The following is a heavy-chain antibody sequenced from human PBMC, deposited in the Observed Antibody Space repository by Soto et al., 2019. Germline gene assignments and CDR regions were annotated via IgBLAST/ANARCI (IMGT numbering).Heavy chain of an antibody. CDR3: ARYLEWYNWFDP. J-gene: IGHJ5*02. V-gene: IGHV1-18*01. CDR1: GYTFIVYG. CDR2: ISPHYGNT. Sequence: QVQLVQSGAEVKKPGASVKVSCKTSGYTFIVYGISWVRQAPGQGLEWMGWISPHYGNTNHAQKLQGRVTMTTDTSTSTAYMELRSLTSDDTAVYYCARYLEWYNWFDPWGQGTLVTVSS. D-gene: IGHD3-3*01.